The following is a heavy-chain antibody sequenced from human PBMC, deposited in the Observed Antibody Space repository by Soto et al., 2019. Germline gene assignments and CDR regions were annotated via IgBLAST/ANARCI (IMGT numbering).Heavy chain of an antibody. Sequence: GALVKVSCKASNYTFINYGIGWVRQAPGHGLEWMGWVSPSYGKTYYAHKFQGRVTMTTDTSTGTVYMELRSLRSDETAVYFCAREGVPLATLPDNWFDSWGQGALVTVSS. V-gene: IGHV1-18*04. CDR2: VSPSYGKT. CDR3: AREGVPLATLPDNWFDS. D-gene: IGHD2-15*01. J-gene: IGHJ5*01. CDR1: NYTFINYG.